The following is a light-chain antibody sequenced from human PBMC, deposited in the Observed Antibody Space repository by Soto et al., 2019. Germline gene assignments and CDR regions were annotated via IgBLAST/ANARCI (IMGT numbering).Light chain of an antibody. J-gene: IGLJ3*02. CDR3: QTWATGIRV. Sequence: QLVLTQSPSASASLGPSVKLTCTLSGGHSSYAIAWHQQQPEKGPRYLMNLNNDGSHTKGDGIPDRFSGSSSGAERYLTISSLQSEDEADYYCQTWATGIRVFGGGTQLTVL. CDR2: LNNDGSH. CDR1: GGHSSYA. V-gene: IGLV4-69*01.